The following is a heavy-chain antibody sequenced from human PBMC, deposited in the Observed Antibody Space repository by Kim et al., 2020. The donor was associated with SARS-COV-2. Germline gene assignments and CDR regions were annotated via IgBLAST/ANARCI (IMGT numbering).Heavy chain of an antibody. V-gene: IGHV3-53*01. CDR1: GFTVSSNY. Sequence: GGSLRLSCAASGFTVSSNYMSWVRQAPGKGLEWVSVIYSGGSTYYADSVKDRFTISRDNSKNTLYLQMNSMRAEDTAVYYCARDYYDFWSGYYGSGGLGYWGQGTLVTVSS. CDR3: ARDYYDFWSGYYGSGGLGY. D-gene: IGHD3-3*01. J-gene: IGHJ4*02. CDR2: IYSGGST.